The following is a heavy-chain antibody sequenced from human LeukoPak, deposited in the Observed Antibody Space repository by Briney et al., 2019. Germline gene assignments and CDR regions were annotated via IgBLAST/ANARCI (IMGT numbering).Heavy chain of an antibody. CDR3: ARGPNSNWSGFDF. Sequence: GGSLRLSCTASGFSFSGHWMHWARQLPGKGLVWVSRISPTGSTTSYADSVKGRFTVSRDNAKNTLYLQVNNLRAEDTAVYYCARGPNSNWSGFDFWGRGTLLTVSS. CDR1: GFSFSGHW. V-gene: IGHV3-74*01. CDR2: ISPTGSTT. J-gene: IGHJ4*02. D-gene: IGHD6-6*01.